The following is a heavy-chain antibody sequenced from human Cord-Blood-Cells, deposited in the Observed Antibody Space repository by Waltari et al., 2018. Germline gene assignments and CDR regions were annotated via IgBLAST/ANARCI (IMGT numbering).Heavy chain of an antibody. V-gene: IGHV1-69*06. D-gene: IGHD3-10*01. CDR2: IIPILGTA. CDR3: ARGGYYGSGSYYNFAFDI. J-gene: IGHJ3*02. CDR1: GGTFSSYA. Sequence: QVQLVQSGAEVKKPGSSVKVSCKASGGTFSSYAISWVRQAPGQGLEWKGGIIPILGTANYAQKFQGRVTITADKSTSTAYMELSSLRSEDTAVYYCARGGYYGSGSYYNFAFDIWGQGTMVTVSS.